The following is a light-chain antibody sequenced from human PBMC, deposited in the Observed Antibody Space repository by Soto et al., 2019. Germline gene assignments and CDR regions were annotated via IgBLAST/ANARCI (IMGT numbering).Light chain of an antibody. CDR1: QGVRND. V-gene: IGKV1-6*01. CDR3: LQDYNYPFT. Sequence: AIQMTQSPSSLSASVGDRVAITCRASQGVRNDLGWYQQKPGKAPKLLIFAASTLQSGVPSRFSGSGSGTDFTLTISRLQPEDFATYYCLQDYNYPFTFGPGTKVHIK. J-gene: IGKJ3*01. CDR2: AAS.